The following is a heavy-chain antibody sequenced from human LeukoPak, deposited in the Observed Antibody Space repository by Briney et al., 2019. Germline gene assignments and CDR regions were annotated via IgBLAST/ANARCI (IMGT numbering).Heavy chain of an antibody. V-gene: IGHV3-30*18. CDR2: ISYDGSNK. J-gene: IGHJ4*02. Sequence: GRSLRLSCAASGFTFSSYGMHWVRQAPGKGLEGVAVISYDGSNKYYADSVKVRFTISRDNSKNPLYLQMNSLRAEDTAVYYCAKDYLYYYGSGSYYKPLDYWGQGTLVTVSS. CDR1: GFTFSSYG. D-gene: IGHD3-10*01. CDR3: AKDYLYYYGSGSYYKPLDY.